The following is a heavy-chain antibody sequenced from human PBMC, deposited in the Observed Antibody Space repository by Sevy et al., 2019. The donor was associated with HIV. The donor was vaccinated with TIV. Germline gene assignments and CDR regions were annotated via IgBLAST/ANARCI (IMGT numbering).Heavy chain of an antibody. D-gene: IGHD3-22*01. J-gene: IGHJ4*02. CDR3: AIAYYYDSSAYYFDH. Sequence: ASVKVSCKASGYTFTAYYVHWVRQAPGQWLEWMGRINPDSGGTNCAQKFQGRVTMTRDTSISTAYMELSGLRYDDTAVYHCAIAYYYDSSAYYFDHWGQGTLVTVSS. CDR2: INPDSGGT. CDR1: GYTFTAYY. V-gene: IGHV1-2*06.